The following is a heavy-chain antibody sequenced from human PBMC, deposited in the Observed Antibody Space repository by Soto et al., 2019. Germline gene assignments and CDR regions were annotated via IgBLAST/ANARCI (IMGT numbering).Heavy chain of an antibody. CDR1: GGTFSSYA. CDR2: IIRILGSA. J-gene: IGHJ3*02. Sequence: QVQLVQSGAEVKKPGSSVKVSCKASGGTFSSYAISWVRQAPGQGLEWMGGIIRILGSANYAQKFQDRVTITADESTTTTYMELSSLRSEDAAVYYCASRERVDAFDIWGQGTMVTVSS. V-gene: IGHV1-69*01. CDR3: ASRERVDAFDI. D-gene: IGHD1-26*01.